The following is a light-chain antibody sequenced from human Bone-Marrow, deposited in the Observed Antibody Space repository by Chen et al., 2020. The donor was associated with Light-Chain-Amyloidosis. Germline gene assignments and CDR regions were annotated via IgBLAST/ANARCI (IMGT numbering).Light chain of an antibody. CDR2: RGT. CDR3: QSADSSGTYEVI. Sequence: YELTQPPSVSVYPGQTARITCSGDDLPTKYAYWYQQKPGQAPVLVIHRGTERPSGISERFSGSSSGTTATLTISGDQAKDEADYHCQSADSSGTYEVIFGGGTKLTVL. J-gene: IGLJ2*01. CDR1: DLPTKY. V-gene: IGLV3-25*03.